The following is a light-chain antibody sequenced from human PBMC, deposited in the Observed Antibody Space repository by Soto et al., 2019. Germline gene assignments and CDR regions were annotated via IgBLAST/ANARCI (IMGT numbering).Light chain of an antibody. Sequence: DIQMTQSPSTLSASVGARVPITCRASQSISSWLAWYQQKPGKAPKLLIYDASNLDRGVPSRFSGSGSGTEFTLTISGLQPDDFATYYCQQYNSYPWTFGQGTKVDIK. V-gene: IGKV1-5*01. CDR1: QSISSW. CDR2: DAS. CDR3: QQYNSYPWT. J-gene: IGKJ1*01.